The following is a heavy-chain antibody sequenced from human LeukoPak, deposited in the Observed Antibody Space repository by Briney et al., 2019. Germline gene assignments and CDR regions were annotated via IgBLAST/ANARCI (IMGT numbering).Heavy chain of an antibody. V-gene: IGHV3-30*19. Sequence: GRSLRLSCAASGFTFSSYGMHWVRQAPGKGLEWVAVIWYDGSNKYYADSVKGRFTISRDNSKNTLYLQMNSLRAEDTAVYYCARAGEYCSSTSCSYDYDYYGMDVWGQGTTVTVSS. CDR3: ARAGEYCSSTSCSYDYDYYGMDV. D-gene: IGHD2-2*01. J-gene: IGHJ6*02. CDR1: GFTFSSYG. CDR2: IWYDGSNK.